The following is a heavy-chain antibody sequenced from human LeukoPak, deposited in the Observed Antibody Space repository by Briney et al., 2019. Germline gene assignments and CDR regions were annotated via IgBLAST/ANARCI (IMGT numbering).Heavy chain of an antibody. V-gene: IGHV3-23*01. D-gene: IGHD6-19*01. CDR1: GFTFRSYA. CDR3: VKGVAMSDVARH. J-gene: IGHJ4*02. CDR2: TSGSGGNT. Sequence: GGSLRLSCAASGFTFRSYAMHWVRPAPGKGLEWVSGTSGSGGNTYYADSLKGRFTISRDNSKNTLYLQMNSLSVEDTAIYYCVKGVAMSDVARHWGPGTLVTVSS.